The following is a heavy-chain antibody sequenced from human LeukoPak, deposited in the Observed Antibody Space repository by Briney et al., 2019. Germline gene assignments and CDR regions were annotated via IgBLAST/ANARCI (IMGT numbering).Heavy chain of an antibody. CDR2: ISSSGGTT. CDR1: GFTFSRNA. CDR3: AKGAYDYIEIGYFDS. Sequence: PGGSLRLSCTASGFTFSRNAMNWVRQAPGKGLEWVSLISSSGGTTYYADSVKGRFTISRDNSKNTVFLQMNSLRAEDTAIYYCAKGAYDYIEIGYFDSWGQGTLVTVSS. V-gene: IGHV3-23*01. J-gene: IGHJ4*02. D-gene: IGHD5-12*01.